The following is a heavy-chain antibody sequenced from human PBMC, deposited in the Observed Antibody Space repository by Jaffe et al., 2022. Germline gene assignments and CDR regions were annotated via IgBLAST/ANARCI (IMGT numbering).Heavy chain of an antibody. D-gene: IGHD6-13*01. CDR2: IIPILGIA. V-gene: IGHV1-69*02. J-gene: IGHJ6*03. Sequence: QVQLVQSGAEVKKPGSSVKVSCKASGGTFSSYTISWVRQAPGQGLEWMGRIIPILGIANYAQKFQGRVTITADKSTSTAYMELSSLRSEDTAVYYCARSPEQQLDVYYYMDVWGKGTTVTVSS. CDR1: GGTFSSYT. CDR3: ARSPEQQLDVYYYMDV.